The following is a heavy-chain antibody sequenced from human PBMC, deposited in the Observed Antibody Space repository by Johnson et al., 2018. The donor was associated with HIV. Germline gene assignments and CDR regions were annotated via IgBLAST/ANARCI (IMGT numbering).Heavy chain of an antibody. V-gene: IGHV3-23*04. CDR2: ISSSGGRT. D-gene: IGHD6-13*01. Sequence: VQLVESGGGLVQAGGSLRLSCSASGVSISRYAMNWVRQAPGKGLEWVSGISSSGGRTYYADPVKGRFTIARDNSKNTMFVQMNSLRVEDTAGYYCAREQELIGERAFDIWGQGTMVTVSS. CDR1: GVSISRYA. CDR3: AREQELIGERAFDI. J-gene: IGHJ3*02.